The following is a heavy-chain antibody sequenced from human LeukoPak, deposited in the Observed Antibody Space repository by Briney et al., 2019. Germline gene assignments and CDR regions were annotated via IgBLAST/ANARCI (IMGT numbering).Heavy chain of an antibody. V-gene: IGHV4-30-4*01. CDR3: ARVATRTTVATLDS. Sequence: SETLSLTCTVSGVFISSGAFYWSWIRQSPGKGLEWMGYIYYSGNSYYNPSLKSRLTISVDTSKNQFTLQLTSVTAADTVVYYCARVATRTTVATLDSWGQGTLVAVSS. J-gene: IGHJ4*02. D-gene: IGHD4-17*01. CDR1: GVFISSGAFY. CDR2: IYYSGNS.